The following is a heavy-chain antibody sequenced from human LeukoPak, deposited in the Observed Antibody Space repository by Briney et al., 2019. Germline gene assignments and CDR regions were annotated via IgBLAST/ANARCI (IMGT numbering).Heavy chain of an antibody. Sequence: VASVKVSCKASGYTFTGYYMHWVRQAPGQGLEWMGWINPNSGGTNYAQKFQGRVTITRNTSISTAYMELSSLRSEDTAVYYCARAAYGDYAFDYWGQGTLVTVSS. CDR3: ARAAYGDYAFDY. J-gene: IGHJ4*02. V-gene: IGHV1-2*02. CDR1: GYTFTGYY. CDR2: INPNSGGT. D-gene: IGHD4-17*01.